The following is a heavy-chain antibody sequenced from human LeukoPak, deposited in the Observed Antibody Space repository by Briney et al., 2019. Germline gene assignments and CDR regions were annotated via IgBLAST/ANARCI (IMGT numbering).Heavy chain of an antibody. CDR1: GFTFDDYA. CDR2: ISWNSGSI. J-gene: IGHJ4*02. Sequence: PPGGSLRLSCAASGFTFDDYAMHWVRQAPGKGLEWVSGISWNSGSIGYADSVKGRFTISRDNAKNSLYLQMNSLRAEDTALYYCEKDFGVFGSVYNDYGGQGPLVTVSS. CDR3: EKDFGVFGSVYNDY. V-gene: IGHV3-9*01. D-gene: IGHD3-3*01.